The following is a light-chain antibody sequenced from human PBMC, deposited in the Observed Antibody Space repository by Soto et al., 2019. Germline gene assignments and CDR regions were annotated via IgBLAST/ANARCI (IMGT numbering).Light chain of an antibody. CDR1: QSLLYSSNNNNY. J-gene: IGKJ1*01. Sequence: DIVMTQSPDSLAVSLGERATINCKSSQSLLYSSNNNNYFAWYQQKPGQPPKLLIYWASTRESGVPDRFSGSGSGTDFNLTISSLQDEDVAVYYCQQYYSTPRTFGPGTKVEIK. CDR2: WAS. V-gene: IGKV4-1*01. CDR3: QQYYSTPRT.